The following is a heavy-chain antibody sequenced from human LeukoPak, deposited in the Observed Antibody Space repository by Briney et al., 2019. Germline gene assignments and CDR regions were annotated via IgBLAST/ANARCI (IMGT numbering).Heavy chain of an antibody. J-gene: IGHJ6*02. CDR2: IYYSGST. Sequence: SETLSLTCTVSGGSISSYYWSWIRQPPGKGLEWIGYIYYSGSTNYNPSLKSRVTISVDTSKNQFSLKLSSVTAADTAVYYCHGSSGLYYYYGMDVWGQGTTVTVSS. CDR3: HGSSGLYYYYGMDV. CDR1: GGSISSYY. V-gene: IGHV4-59*01. D-gene: IGHD3-22*01.